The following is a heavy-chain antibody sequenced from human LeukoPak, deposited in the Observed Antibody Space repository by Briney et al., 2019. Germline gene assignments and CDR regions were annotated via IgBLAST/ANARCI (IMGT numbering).Heavy chain of an antibody. V-gene: IGHV4-59*01. CDR2: VYYSGIT. CDR1: GGSIGSYY. Sequence: SETLSLTCTVSGGSIGSYYWSWIQQPPGKGLEWIGYVYYSGITNYNPSLKSRATISVDTSKNQFSLKLSSVTAADTAVYYCARGPRFGYCSGGSCYVFDYWGQGTLVTVSS. CDR3: ARGPRFGYCSGGSCYVFDY. D-gene: IGHD2-15*01. J-gene: IGHJ4*02.